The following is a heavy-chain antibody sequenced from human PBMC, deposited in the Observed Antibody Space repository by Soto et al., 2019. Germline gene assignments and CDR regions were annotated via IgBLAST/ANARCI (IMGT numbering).Heavy chain of an antibody. D-gene: IGHD2-2*01. V-gene: IGHV3-23*01. CDR2: LSGSGGST. J-gene: IGHJ6*02. Sequence: GGSLRLSCAASVFTFSSYAMSWVRQAPGKGLEWVSGLSGSGGSTYYADSVKGRFTISRDNSKNTLYLQMNGLRAEDTAVYYCAKPPPYCSSTSCYYDMDVWGQGTTVTVSS. CDR3: AKPPPYCSSTSCYYDMDV. CDR1: VFTFSSYA.